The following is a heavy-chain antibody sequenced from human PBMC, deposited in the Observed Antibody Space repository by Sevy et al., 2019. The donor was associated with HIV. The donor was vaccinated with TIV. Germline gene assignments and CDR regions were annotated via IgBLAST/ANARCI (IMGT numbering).Heavy chain of an antibody. CDR3: ARGKRITVLDP. CDR1: GGSFSGYY. V-gene: IGHV4-34*01. CDR2: INHGGNT. D-gene: IGHD3-3*01. J-gene: IGHJ5*02. Sequence: SQTLSLTCAVYGGSFSGYYWSWIRQPPGKGLEWIAEINHGGNTHYNPSLKSRVTISVDTSKNQFSLKLSSVTAADTAVYYCARGKRITVLDPWGQGTLVTVSS.